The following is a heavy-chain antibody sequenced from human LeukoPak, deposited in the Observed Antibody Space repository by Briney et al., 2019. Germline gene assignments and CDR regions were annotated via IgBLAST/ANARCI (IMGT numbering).Heavy chain of an antibody. J-gene: IGHJ5*02. CDR2: INPNSGGT. CDR1: GYPFTGSF. V-gene: IGHV1-2*02. CDR3: ASVVPAANGLLRFDP. Sequence: ASVRVSCKASGYPFTGSFMHWGRQAAGHGPEGRGWINPNSGGTNYAQKFQGRVTMTRDTSISTAYMELSRLRSDDTAVYYCASVVPAANGLLRFDPGGQGTLVTVSA. D-gene: IGHD2-2*01.